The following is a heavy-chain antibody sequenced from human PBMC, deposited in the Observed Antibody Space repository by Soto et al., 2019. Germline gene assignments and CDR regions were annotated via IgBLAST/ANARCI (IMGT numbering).Heavy chain of an antibody. Sequence: LSLTCGVSGYFISSGYYWGCILQPPGKGLEWIGSMSHSGSTFYDPSLKSRLTISLDTSKNQFSLKLTSVTAADTAIYYCARDRGGDTDFDYWGQGTLVTVSS. J-gene: IGHJ4*02. CDR1: GYFISSGYY. D-gene: IGHD1-26*01. CDR3: ARDRGGDTDFDY. CDR2: MSHSGST. V-gene: IGHV4-38-2*02.